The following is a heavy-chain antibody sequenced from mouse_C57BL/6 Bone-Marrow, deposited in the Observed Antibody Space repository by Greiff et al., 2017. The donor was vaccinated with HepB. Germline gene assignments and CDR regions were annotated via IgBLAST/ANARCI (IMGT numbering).Heavy chain of an antibody. V-gene: IGHV7-3*01. CDR1: GFTFTDYY. J-gene: IGHJ4*01. CDR3: ARYIGYYGEALDS. D-gene: IGHD1-1*01. CDR2: IRNKANGYTT. Sequence: VQLKESGGGLVQPGGSLSLSCAASGFTFTDYYMSWVRQPPGKALEWLGFIRNKANGYTTEYSASVKGRFTISRDNSQSILYLQMNALRAEDSAPYFSARYIGYYGEALDSWGLETSLTASS.